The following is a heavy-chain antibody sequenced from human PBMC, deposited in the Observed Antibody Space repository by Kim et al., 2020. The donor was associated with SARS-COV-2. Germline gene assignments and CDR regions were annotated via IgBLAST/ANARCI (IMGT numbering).Heavy chain of an antibody. CDR1: GFTFSSYS. D-gene: IGHD5-12*01. Sequence: GGSLRLSCAASGFTFSSYSMNWVRQAPGKGLEWVSYISSSSSTIYYADSVKGRFTISRDNAKNSLYLQMNSLRAEDTAVYYCARDYRDGYNYFDYWGQGTLVTVSS. J-gene: IGHJ4*02. CDR2: ISSSSSTI. V-gene: IGHV3-48*04. CDR3: ARDYRDGYNYFDY.